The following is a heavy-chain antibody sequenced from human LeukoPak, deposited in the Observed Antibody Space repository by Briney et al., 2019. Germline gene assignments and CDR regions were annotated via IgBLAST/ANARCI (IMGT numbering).Heavy chain of an antibody. CDR2: IYYSGST. Sequence: SETLSLTCTVSGGSISSYYWSWIRQPPGKGLEWIGYIYYSGSTNYNPSLKSRVTISVDTSKNQFSLKLSSVTAADTAVYYCARHLQWLVGFDPWGQGTLVTVSS. CDR1: GGSISSYY. V-gene: IGHV4-59*08. D-gene: IGHD6-19*01. CDR3: ARHLQWLVGFDP. J-gene: IGHJ5*02.